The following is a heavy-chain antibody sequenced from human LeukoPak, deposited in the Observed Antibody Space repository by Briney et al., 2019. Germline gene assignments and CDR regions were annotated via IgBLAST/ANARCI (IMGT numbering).Heavy chain of an antibody. D-gene: IGHD2-21*02. CDR2: INHSGST. CDR3: ARFAYCGGHCWYYFDY. CDR1: GGSFSGYY. J-gene: IGHJ4*02. V-gene: IGHV4-34*01. Sequence: PSETLSPTCAVYGGSFSGYYWSWIRQPPGKGLEWIGEINHSGSTNYNPSLKSRVTISVDTSKNQFSLKLSSVTAADTAVYYCARFAYCGGHCWYYFDYWGQGSLVTVSS.